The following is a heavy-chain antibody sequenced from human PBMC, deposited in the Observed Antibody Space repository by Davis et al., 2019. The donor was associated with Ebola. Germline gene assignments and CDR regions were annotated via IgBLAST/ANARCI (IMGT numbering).Heavy chain of an antibody. CDR1: GYNSPNFW. J-gene: IGHJ4*02. Sequence: GESLNISCTCSGYNSPNFWIGWVRQMPGKGLEWMGIIHPGDSDTRYSPSFQGQVMISADKSINTAYLQWSSLRASDTAMYYCARQKSWGSSWYLAYWGQGTLVTVSS. CDR2: IHPGDSDT. V-gene: IGHV5-51*01. CDR3: ARQKSWGSSWYLAY. D-gene: IGHD6-13*01.